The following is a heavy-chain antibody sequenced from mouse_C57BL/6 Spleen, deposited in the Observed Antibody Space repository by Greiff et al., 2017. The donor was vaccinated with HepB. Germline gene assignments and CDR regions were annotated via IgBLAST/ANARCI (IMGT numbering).Heavy chain of an antibody. J-gene: IGHJ3*01. Sequence: EVNVVESGGGLVQPGGSLKLSCAASGFTFSDYYMYWVRQTPEKRLEWVAYISNGGGSTYYPDTVKGRFTISRDNAKTTLYLQMSRLKSEDTAMYYCARPMVRGDWFAYWGQGTLVTVSA. CDR2: ISNGGGST. CDR3: ARPMVRGDWFAY. CDR1: GFTFSDYY. D-gene: IGHD2-2*01. V-gene: IGHV5-12*01.